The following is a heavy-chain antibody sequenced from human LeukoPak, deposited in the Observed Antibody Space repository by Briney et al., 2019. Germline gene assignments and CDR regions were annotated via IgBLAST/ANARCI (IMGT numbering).Heavy chain of an antibody. CDR2: ISGSGGTT. V-gene: IGHV3-23*01. J-gene: IGHJ5*02. CDR1: GFTFSSYA. CDR3: AKSPDPRRDWFDP. Sequence: GGPLRLSCTASGFTFSSYAMTWVRQAPGKGLEWVSAISGSGGTTYYADSVKGRFTISRDNSKNTLYLQVNSLRAEDTAVYYCAKSPDPRRDWFDPWGQGTLVTVSS.